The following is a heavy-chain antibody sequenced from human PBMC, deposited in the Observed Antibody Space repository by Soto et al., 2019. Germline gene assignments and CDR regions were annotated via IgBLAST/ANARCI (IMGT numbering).Heavy chain of an antibody. CDR1: GFTFSSYA. J-gene: IGHJ6*02. Sequence: GGSLRLSCAASGFTFSSYAMSWVRQAPGKGLEWVSAIRCDGGSTYYADSVKGRFTISRDNSKNTLYLQMNSLRAEDTAVYYCAKVVAATRYYYYYYGMDVWGQGTTVTVSS. V-gene: IGHV3-23*01. D-gene: IGHD2-15*01. CDR3: AKVVAATRYYYYYYGMDV. CDR2: IRCDGGST.